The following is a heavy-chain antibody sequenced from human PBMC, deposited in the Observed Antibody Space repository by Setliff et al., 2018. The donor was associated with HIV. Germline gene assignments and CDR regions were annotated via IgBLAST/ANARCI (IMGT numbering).Heavy chain of an antibody. V-gene: IGHV5-51*01. J-gene: IGHJ3*01. CDR3: ARLSRHYSDSTAYHDAFDV. D-gene: IGHD3-22*01. CDR1: GYSFNIYW. CDR2: IYPGDSDT. Sequence: GESLKISCQGSGYSFNIYWIGWVRQMPGKGLEWMGIIYPGDSDTIYSPSFQGQVTIAVDKSITKAYLQCSSLKASDTAMYYCARLSRHYSDSTAYHDAFDVWGQGTKVTVSS.